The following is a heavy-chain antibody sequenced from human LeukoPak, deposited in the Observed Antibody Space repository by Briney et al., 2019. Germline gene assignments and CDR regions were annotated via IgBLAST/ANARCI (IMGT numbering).Heavy chain of an antibody. V-gene: IGHV4-39*01. CDR1: GGFVSSSICY. CDR3: ARQVMTDTRYFDY. D-gene: IGHD2-21*02. J-gene: IGHJ4*02. Sequence: SSETLSLTCTVSGGFVSSSICYWGWIRQPPGEGLEWIGSVYFSGSTDYNPSLSSRATISVDTSTNQFSLRLSSVTAADTAVYYCARQVMTDTRYFDYWGQGTLVTASS. CDR2: VYFSGST.